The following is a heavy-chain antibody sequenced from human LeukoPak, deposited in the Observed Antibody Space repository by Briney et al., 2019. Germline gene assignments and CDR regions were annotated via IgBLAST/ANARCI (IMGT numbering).Heavy chain of an antibody. CDR3: AAVSNREGSSGLYNWFDP. J-gene: IGHJ5*02. D-gene: IGHD6-19*01. Sequence: ASVKVSYKASGFTFTSSAMQWVRQARGQRLEWIGWIVVGSGNTNYAQKFQERVTITRDMSTSTAYMELSSLRSEDTAVYYCAAVSNREGSSGLYNWFDPWGQGTLVTVSS. V-gene: IGHV1-58*02. CDR2: IVVGSGNT. CDR1: GFTFTSSA.